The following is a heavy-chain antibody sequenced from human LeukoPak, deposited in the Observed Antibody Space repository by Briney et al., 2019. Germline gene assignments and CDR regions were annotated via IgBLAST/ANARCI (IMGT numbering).Heavy chain of an antibody. D-gene: IGHD5-18*01. CDR1: GGSFSGYY. CDR2: INHSGST. Sequence: KPSETLSLTCAVYGGSFSGYYWSWIRQPPGKGLEWIGEINHSGSTNYNPSLKSRVTISVDTSKNQFSLKLSSVTAADTAVYYCARANSAQLWSRPNYFDYWGQGTLVTVSS. J-gene: IGHJ4*02. CDR3: ARANSAQLWSRPNYFDY. V-gene: IGHV4-34*01.